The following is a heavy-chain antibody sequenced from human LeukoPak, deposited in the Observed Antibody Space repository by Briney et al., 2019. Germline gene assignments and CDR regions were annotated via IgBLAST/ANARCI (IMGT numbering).Heavy chain of an antibody. J-gene: IGHJ4*02. CDR1: GITFSGYY. CDR3: ATINSWYYFDY. CDR2: ISSSGSTI. Sequence: GGSLRLSCAASGITFSGYYMSWIRQAPGKGLEGVSYISSSGSTIYYADSVKVRFTISRNNRKNSLYLQMTSLRAEDTAVYYCATINSWYYFDYWGQGSLVTVSS. D-gene: IGHD6-13*01. V-gene: IGHV3-11*01.